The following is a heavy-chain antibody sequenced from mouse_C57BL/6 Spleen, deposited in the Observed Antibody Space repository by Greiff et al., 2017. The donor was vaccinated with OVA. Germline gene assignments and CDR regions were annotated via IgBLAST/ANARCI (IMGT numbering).Heavy chain of an antibody. CDR2: IDPETGGT. CDR3: TRSYGNYAWFAY. CDR1: GYTFTDYE. V-gene: IGHV1-15*01. Sequence: QVHVKQSGAELVRPGASVTLSCKASGYTFTDYEMHWVKQTPVHGLEWIGAIDPETGGTAYNQKFKGKAILTADKSSSTAYMELRSLTSEDSAVYYCTRSYGNYAWFAYWGQGTLVTVSA. D-gene: IGHD2-10*02. J-gene: IGHJ3*01.